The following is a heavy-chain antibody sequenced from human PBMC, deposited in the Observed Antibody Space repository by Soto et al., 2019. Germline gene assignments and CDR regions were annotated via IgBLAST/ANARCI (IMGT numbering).Heavy chain of an antibody. CDR2: IKSKSEGGTT. Sequence: EVQLVESGGGLVKPGGSLRLSCAASGFSFSYAWMRWVRQAPGRLERVGRIKSKSEGGTTDYAAPVKERFTISSDDSKDTLYLQMNSMKTEDTAVYYCTTDGEGGPAHWGQGTLVAVSS. J-gene: IGHJ4*02. CDR1: GFSFSYAW. V-gene: IGHV3-15*01. CDR3: TTDGEGGPAH. D-gene: IGHD2-15*01.